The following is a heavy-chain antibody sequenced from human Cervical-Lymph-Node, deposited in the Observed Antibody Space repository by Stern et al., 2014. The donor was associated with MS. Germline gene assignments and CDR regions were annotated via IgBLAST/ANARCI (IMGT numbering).Heavy chain of an antibody. V-gene: IGHV3-9*01. CDR1: GFTFDDYA. CDR3: AKCYDSSGYSDDAFDI. Sequence: EVQLVQSGGGLVQPGRSLRLSCAASGFTFDDYAMHWVRQAPGKGLEWVSGISWNSGSIGYADSVKGRFTISRDNAKNSLYLQMNSLRAEDTALYYCAKCYDSSGYSDDAFDIRGQGTMVTVSS. D-gene: IGHD3-22*01. CDR2: ISWNSGSI. J-gene: IGHJ3*02.